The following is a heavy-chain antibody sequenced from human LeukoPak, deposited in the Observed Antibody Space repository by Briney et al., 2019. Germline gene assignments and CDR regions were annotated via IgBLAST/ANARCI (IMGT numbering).Heavy chain of an antibody. V-gene: IGHV3-30*02. CDR3: AKDSRNLPFDY. CDR2: IRSDGSNK. Sequence: GGSLRLSCAASGFTFSGSGMHWVRQAPGKGLEWVAFIRSDGSNKYYADSVKGRFTISRDNSKNTLYLQMNSLRAEDTAVYYCAKDSRNLPFDYWGQGTLVTVSS. CDR1: GFTFSGSG. J-gene: IGHJ4*02. D-gene: IGHD1-14*01.